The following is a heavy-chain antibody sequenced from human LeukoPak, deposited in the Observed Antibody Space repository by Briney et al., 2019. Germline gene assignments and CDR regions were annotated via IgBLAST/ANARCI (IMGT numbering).Heavy chain of an antibody. CDR1: GYTFTSYY. V-gene: IGHV1-8*02. D-gene: IGHD1-26*01. Sequence: GAPVTVSCKASGYTFTSYYMHWVRQATGQGLEWMGWMNPNSGNTGYAQKFQGRVTMTRNTSISTAYMELSSLRSEDTAVYYCARVATPYSGSYPNDYWGQGTLVTVSS. CDR2: MNPNSGNT. CDR3: ARVATPYSGSYPNDY. J-gene: IGHJ4*02.